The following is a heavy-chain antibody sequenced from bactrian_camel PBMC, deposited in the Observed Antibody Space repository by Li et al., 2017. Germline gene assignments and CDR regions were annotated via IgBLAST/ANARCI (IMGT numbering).Heavy chain of an antibody. CDR1: VVSYSSNY. J-gene: IGHJ4*01. D-gene: IGHD1*01. CDR3: AADRLRRLCRGAWSSVDI. CDR2: IYTSGSST. Sequence: VQLVESGGGSVQAGESLRLACVVSVVSYSSNYVAWFRQAPGKEREGVAAIYTSGSSTYYADAVKGRFAISQDAAKNTVYLQMDSLSPEDTAIYYCAADRLRRLCRGAWSSVDIWGRGTQVTVS. V-gene: IGHV3S40*01.